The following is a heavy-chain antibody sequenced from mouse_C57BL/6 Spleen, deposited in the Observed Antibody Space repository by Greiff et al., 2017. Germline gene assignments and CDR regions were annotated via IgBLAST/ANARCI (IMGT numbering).Heavy chain of an antibody. Sequence: QVQLQQSGPELVKPGASVKISCKASGYAFSSSWMNWVKQRPGKGLEWIGRIYPGDGDTNYNGKFKGKDTLTADKSSSTAYMQLSSLTSEDSAVYFCASLYGNYGVYYFDYWGQGTTLTVSS. V-gene: IGHV1-82*01. CDR3: ASLYGNYGVYYFDY. D-gene: IGHD2-1*01. CDR2: IYPGDGDT. J-gene: IGHJ2*01. CDR1: GYAFSSSW.